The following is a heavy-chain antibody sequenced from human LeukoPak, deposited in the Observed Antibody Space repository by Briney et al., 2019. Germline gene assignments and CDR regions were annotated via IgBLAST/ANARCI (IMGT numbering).Heavy chain of an antibody. J-gene: IGHJ4*02. Sequence: GGSLRLSCAASGFTFSSYGMHWVRQAPGKGLEWVAFIRYDGSNKYYADSVKGRFTISRDNPKNTLYLQMNSLRAEDTAVYYCAKDEAAAGLFDYWGQGTLVTVSP. CDR3: AKDEAAAGLFDY. V-gene: IGHV3-30*02. CDR2: IRYDGSNK. D-gene: IGHD6-13*01. CDR1: GFTFSSYG.